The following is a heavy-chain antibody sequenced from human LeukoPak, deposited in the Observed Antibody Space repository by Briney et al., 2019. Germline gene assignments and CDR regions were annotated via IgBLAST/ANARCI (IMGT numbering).Heavy chain of an antibody. J-gene: IGHJ4*02. CDR3: ARPYGEDWYFDY. CDR1: GYTFTGYY. Sequence: ASVKVSCKASGYTFTGYYMHWVRQAPGQGLEWMGWINPNSGGTNYAQKFQGRVTMTRDTSISTAYMELSRLRSDDTAVYYCARPYGEDWYFDYWGQGTLVTVSS. CDR2: INPNSGGT. V-gene: IGHV1-2*02. D-gene: IGHD4/OR15-4a*01.